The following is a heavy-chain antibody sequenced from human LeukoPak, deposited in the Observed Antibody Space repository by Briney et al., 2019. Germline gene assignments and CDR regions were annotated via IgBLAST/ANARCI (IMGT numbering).Heavy chain of an antibody. CDR3: ARDRRDGYKSLGFYDY. D-gene: IGHD5-24*01. CDR1: GDSVSGNSAA. J-gene: IGHJ4*02. Sequence: SQTLSLTCAISGDSVSGNSAARNWIRQSPRRGLEWLGRIYYRFKWYNAYAVSVKSRITTNPDTSKNQFSLQLNSVTPEDTAVYYCARDRRDGYKSLGFYDYWGQGTLVTVSS. V-gene: IGHV6-1*01. CDR2: IYYRFKWYN.